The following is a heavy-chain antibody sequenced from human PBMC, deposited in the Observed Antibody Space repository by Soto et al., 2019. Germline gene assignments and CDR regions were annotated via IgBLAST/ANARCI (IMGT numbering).Heavy chain of an antibody. D-gene: IGHD6-13*01. V-gene: IGHV1-2*04. J-gene: IGHJ3*02. CDR1: GYTFTGYY. CDR3: ARYSSSWPVDNAFDI. CDR2: INPNSGGT. Sequence: GASVKVSCKASGYTFTGYYMHWVRQAPGQGLEWMGWINPNSGGTNYAQKFQGWVTMTRDTSISTAYMERSRLRSDDTAVYYCARYSSSWPVDNAFDIWGQGTMVTVSS.